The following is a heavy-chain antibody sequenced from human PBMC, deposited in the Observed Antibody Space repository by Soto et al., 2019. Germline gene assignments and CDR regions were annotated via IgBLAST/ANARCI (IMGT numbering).Heavy chain of an antibody. Sequence: TLSLTCAVYGGSFSGYYWSWIRQPPGKGLEWIGEINHSGSTNYNPSLKSRVTISVDTSKNQFSLKLSSVTAADTAVYYCARYSSSWLGRYYYYYGMDVWGQGTTVTVSS. D-gene: IGHD6-13*01. CDR2: INHSGST. J-gene: IGHJ6*02. CDR1: GGSFSGYY. CDR3: ARYSSSWLGRYYYYYGMDV. V-gene: IGHV4-34*01.